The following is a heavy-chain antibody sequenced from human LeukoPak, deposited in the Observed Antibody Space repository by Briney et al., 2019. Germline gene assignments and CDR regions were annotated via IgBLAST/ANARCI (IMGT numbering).Heavy chain of an antibody. V-gene: IGHV3-23*01. CDR1: GSTFSSSA. CDR2: ISGSGTNT. J-gene: IGHJ4*02. CDR3: AKVDQWPSDS. D-gene: IGHD6-19*01. Sequence: PGGSLRLSCAASGSTFSSSAMSWVRQAPGKGLEWVSAISGSGTNTYYADSVKGRFSISRDSSKNTVYLQMNSLRADDTAVYYCAKVDQWPSDSWGQGTLVTVSS.